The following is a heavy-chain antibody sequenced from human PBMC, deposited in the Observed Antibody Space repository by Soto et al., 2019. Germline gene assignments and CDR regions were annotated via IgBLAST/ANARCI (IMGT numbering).Heavy chain of an antibody. V-gene: IGHV4-34*01. J-gene: IGHJ5*02. D-gene: IGHD2-2*01. CDR2: INHSGNT. CDR3: ARGRHCTSTSCFGFPSIWFDP. Sequence: SETLSLTCAVYGVPFSGYYWSWIRQSPGKGLECSGEINHSGNTNYNPSLKSRVTMLVDTSNNQFSLSLTSVPAADTAVYYCARGRHCTSTSCFGFPSIWFDPWGQGTLVTVSS. CDR1: GVPFSGYY.